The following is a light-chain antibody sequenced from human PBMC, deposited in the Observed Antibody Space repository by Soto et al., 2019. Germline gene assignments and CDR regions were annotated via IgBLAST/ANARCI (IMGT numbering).Light chain of an antibody. Sequence: EIVMTQSPATLSVSPGERATLSCRASQSVSSNLAWYQQKPGQAPRLLIYGASSRATGIPDRFTGSGSGTDFTLTISRLEPEDFAVFYCHQYGSSPQTFGQGTKVAIK. J-gene: IGKJ1*01. V-gene: IGKV3-20*01. CDR2: GAS. CDR3: HQYGSSPQT. CDR1: QSVSSN.